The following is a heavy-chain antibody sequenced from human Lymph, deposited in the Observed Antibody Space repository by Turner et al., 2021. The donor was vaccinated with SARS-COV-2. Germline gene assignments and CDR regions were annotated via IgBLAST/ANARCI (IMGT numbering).Heavy chain of an antibody. V-gene: IGHV1-8*02. D-gene: IGHD1-26*01. Sequence: QVQLVQSGAEVKKPGASVKVSCKAPGYTFTSYDINWVRQATGQGLEWMGWMNPNIGNTGYAQKFQGRVTMTRNTSISTAYRELSSLRSEDTAVYYCARGRYSGGGMDVWGQGTTVTVSS. J-gene: IGHJ6*02. CDR2: MNPNIGNT. CDR1: GYTFTSYD. CDR3: ARGRYSGGGMDV.